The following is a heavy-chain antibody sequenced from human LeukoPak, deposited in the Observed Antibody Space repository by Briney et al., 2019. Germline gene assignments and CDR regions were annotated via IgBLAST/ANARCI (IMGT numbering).Heavy chain of an antibody. CDR3: ARDRVQYSNYVSEYFQH. CDR2: ISAYNGNT. V-gene: IGHV1-18*01. J-gene: IGHJ1*01. CDR1: GYTFTCYG. D-gene: IGHD4-11*01. Sequence: GASVKVSCKASGYTFTCYGISWVRQAPGQGLEWMGWISAYNGNTNYAQKLQGRVTMTTDTSTSTAYMELRSLRSDDTAVYYCARDRVQYSNYVSEYFQHWGQGTLVTVSS.